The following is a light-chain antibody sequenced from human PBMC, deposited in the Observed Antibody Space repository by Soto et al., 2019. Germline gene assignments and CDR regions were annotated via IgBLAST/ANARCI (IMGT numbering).Light chain of an antibody. V-gene: IGLV1-44*01. CDR1: SSNIETNT. CDR2: SDD. CDR3: AAWDDSLSAVV. Sequence: QSVLTQPPSASGTPGQTVTISCSGSSSNIETNTVTWYQQLPGTAPKLLIYSDDQRPSGVPDRFSGSKSGTSASLAISGLQSEDEADYYCAAWDDSLSAVVFGGGTKLTVL. J-gene: IGLJ2*01.